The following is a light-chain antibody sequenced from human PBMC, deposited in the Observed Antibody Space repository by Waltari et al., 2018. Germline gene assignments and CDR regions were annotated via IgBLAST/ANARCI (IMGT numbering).Light chain of an antibody. CDR3: QQYNRWRPST. CDR1: LSVFSN. J-gene: IGKJ5*01. V-gene: IGKV3D-15*01. CDR2: EAS. Sequence: EIVMTQSPATLSVSPGETATLSCRASLSVFSNVAWYQEKPDQAPRLLIYEASIRATGTSARFRGSESGTEFTLTFSSVQSEDSACYYCQQYNRWRPSTCGHGTRLEIK.